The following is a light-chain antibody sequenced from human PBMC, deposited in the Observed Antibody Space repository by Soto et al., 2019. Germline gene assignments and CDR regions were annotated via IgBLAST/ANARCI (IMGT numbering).Light chain of an antibody. Sequence: QSVLTQPPSASGSPGQSVTISCTGTSSDVGGYNYVSWYQQHPGKAPKLMIYEVSKRPSGVPDRFSGSKSGNTASLTVSGLQAEDEADYYCSSYAGGGYVFGTGTKVTVL. CDR3: SSYAGGGYV. CDR1: SSDVGGYNY. V-gene: IGLV2-8*01. CDR2: EVS. J-gene: IGLJ1*01.